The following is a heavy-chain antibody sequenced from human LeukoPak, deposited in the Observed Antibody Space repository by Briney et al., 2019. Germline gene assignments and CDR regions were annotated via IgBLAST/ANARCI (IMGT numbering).Heavy chain of an antibody. CDR3: ASAVCSGGSCYSGAFDI. Sequence: GSSVKVSCKASGGTFSSYAISWVRQAPGQGLEWMGGIIPIFGTANYAQKFQGRVTITADESTSTAYMELSSLRSEDTAVYHCASAVCSGGSCYSGAFDIWGQGTMVTVSS. CDR1: GGTFSSYA. V-gene: IGHV1-69*01. D-gene: IGHD2-15*01. CDR2: IIPIFGTA. J-gene: IGHJ3*02.